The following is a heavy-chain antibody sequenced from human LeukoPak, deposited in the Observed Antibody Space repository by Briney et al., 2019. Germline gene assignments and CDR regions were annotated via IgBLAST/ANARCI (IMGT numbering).Heavy chain of an antibody. V-gene: IGHV4-39*01. J-gene: IGHJ5*02. D-gene: IGHD3-9*01. CDR3: ARHLVSPLRYFDWLLIENWFDP. CDR2: ICYSGST. CDR1: GGSISSSSYY. Sequence: ASETLSLTCTVSGGSISSSSYYWGWIRQPPGKGLEWIGSICYSGSTYYNPSLKSRVTISVDTSKNQFSLKLSSVTAADTAVYYCARHLVSPLRYFDWLLIENWFDPWGQGTLVTVSS.